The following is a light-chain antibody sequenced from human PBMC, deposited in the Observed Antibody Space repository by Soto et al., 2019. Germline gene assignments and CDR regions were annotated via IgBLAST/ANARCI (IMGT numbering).Light chain of an antibody. V-gene: IGKV3D-7*01. CDR1: QTVSSSS. Sequence: GYTVHLSCRGSQTVSSSSLTWCQQKPGQAPGLLIYDVSNWESGVPARFSGSGSGTDFTLTISSLQPEDFATYYCQQLESCPSTFGGGTKVDIK. CDR2: DVS. CDR3: QQLESCPST. J-gene: IGKJ4*01.